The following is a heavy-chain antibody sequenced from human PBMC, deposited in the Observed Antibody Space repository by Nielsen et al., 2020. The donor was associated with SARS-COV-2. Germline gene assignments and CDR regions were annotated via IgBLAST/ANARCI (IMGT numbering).Heavy chain of an antibody. D-gene: IGHD3-10*01. J-gene: IGHJ6*02. CDR2: IKSKTDGGTT. Sequence: WIRQPPGKGLEWVGRIKSKTDGGTTDYAAPVKGRFTISRDDSKNTLYLQMNSLRAEDTAVYYCAKDNLFAGWFGEYHPATIPLVWGQGTTVTVSS. CDR3: AKDNLFAGWFGEYHPATIPLV. V-gene: IGHV3-15*01.